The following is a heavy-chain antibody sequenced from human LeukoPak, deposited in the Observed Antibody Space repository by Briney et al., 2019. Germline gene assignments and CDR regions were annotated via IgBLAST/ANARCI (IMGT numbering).Heavy chain of an antibody. V-gene: IGHV3-21*01. D-gene: IGHD6-13*01. CDR1: GFTFSSYS. CDR3: ARLSGYSSTDY. Sequence: PGGSLRLSCAASGFTFSSYSMNWVRQAPGKGLEWVSSISSSSSYTYYADSVKGRFTISRDNAKNSLYLQMNSLRAEDTAVYYCARLSGYSSTDYWGQGALVTVSS. CDR2: ISSSSSYT. J-gene: IGHJ4*02.